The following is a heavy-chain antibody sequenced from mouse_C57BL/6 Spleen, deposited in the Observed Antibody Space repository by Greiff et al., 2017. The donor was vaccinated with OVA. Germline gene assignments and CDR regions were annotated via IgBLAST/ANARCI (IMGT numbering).Heavy chain of an antibody. V-gene: IGHV1-19*01. CDR2: INPYNGGT. CDR1: GYTFTDYY. CDR3: ARYPLYYGSLDY. Sequence: VQLQQSGPVLVKPGASVKMSCKASGYTFTDYYMNWVKQSHGKSLEWIGVINPYNGGTSYNQKFKGKATLTVDKSSSTAYMELNSLTSEDSAVYYCARYPLYYGSLDYWGQGTTLTVSS. D-gene: IGHD1-1*01. J-gene: IGHJ2*01.